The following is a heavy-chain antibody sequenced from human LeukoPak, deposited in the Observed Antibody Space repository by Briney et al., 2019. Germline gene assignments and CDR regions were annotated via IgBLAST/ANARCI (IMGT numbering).Heavy chain of an antibody. CDR2: IVVGSGNT. V-gene: IGHV1-58*01. D-gene: IGHD3-22*01. CDR3: AASRGPSSALDGMDV. CDR1: AFSFTSSA. Sequence: GASVKVSCKASAFSFTSSAVQWVRQARGQRPEWVGWIVVGSGNTNYAQKFQERVTINRDMSTSTAYMELSSLRSEDTAVYYCAASRGPSSALDGMDVWGQGTTVTVSS. J-gene: IGHJ6*02.